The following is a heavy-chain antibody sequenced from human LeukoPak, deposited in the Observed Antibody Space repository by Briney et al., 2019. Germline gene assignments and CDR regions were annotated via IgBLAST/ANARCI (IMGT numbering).Heavy chain of an antibody. CDR3: ARDGYSGYDGPDYGMDV. CDR2: IYTSGST. D-gene: IGHD5-12*01. CDR1: GGSISSYY. J-gene: IGHJ6*02. Sequence: PSETLSLTCTVSGGSISSYYWSWIRQPAGKGLEWIGRIYTSGSTNYNPSLKSRVTMSVDTSKNQFSLKLSSVTAADTAVYYCARDGYSGYDGPDYGMDVWGQGTTVTVSS. V-gene: IGHV4-4*07.